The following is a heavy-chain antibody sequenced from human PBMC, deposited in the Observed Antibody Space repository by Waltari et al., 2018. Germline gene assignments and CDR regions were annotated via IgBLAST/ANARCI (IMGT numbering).Heavy chain of an antibody. CDR3: ATSQKPTGRGGFDY. Sequence: QVQLVESGGGVVQPGRSLRLSCAASGFTFSSYGMHWVRQAPGKGLEWGAVISYDGSNKYYAASVKGRFTISRDNSKNTLYLQMNSLRAEDTAVYYCATSQKPTGRGGFDYWGQGTLVTVSS. D-gene: IGHD3-10*01. V-gene: IGHV3-30*03. CDR1: GFTFSSYG. J-gene: IGHJ4*02. CDR2: ISYDGSNK.